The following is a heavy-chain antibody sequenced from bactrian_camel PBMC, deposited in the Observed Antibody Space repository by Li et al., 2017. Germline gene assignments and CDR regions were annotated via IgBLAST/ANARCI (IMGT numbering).Heavy chain of an antibody. V-gene: IGHV3S1*01. D-gene: IGHD6*01. CDR1: GYTYNRYC. CDR2: IDTDGST. J-gene: IGHJ4*01. Sequence: VQLVESGGGSVKAGGSLTLTCVASGYTYNRYCMGWFRLAPGKEREGVAIIDTDGSTFYADSVKGRFTISQDNAKKTLYLQMDTLKPEDMAMYYCAKHGGWYGLWKWEYDYWGQGTQVTVS. CDR3: AKHGGWYGLWKWEYDY.